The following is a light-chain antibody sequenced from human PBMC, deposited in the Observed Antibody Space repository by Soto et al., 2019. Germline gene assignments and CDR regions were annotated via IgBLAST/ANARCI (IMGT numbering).Light chain of an antibody. CDR2: GVT. J-gene: IGLJ2*01. CDR1: SSDVGGYNF. Sequence: QSALTQPASVSGSPGQSITISCTGTSSDVGGYNFVSWYQQYPGKAPKLVIYGVTFRPSWVSNRFSGSKSGNTASLTISGLLAEDEAEYSCCSYTSSTTVVFGGGTKLTVL. V-gene: IGLV2-14*01. CDR3: CSYTSSTTVV.